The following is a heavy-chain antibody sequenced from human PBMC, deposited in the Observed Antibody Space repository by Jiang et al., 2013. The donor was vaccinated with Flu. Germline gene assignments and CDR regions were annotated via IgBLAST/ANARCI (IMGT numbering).Heavy chain of an antibody. V-gene: IGHV1-69*10. D-gene: IGHD6-19*01. Sequence: KVSCKASGGTFSSYAISWVRQAPGQGLEWMGGIIPILDITNFAQKFQGRVTITADKSTSTAYMELSSLRSEDTAVYYCARENSSGHYFDYWGQGTLVTVSS. CDR3: ARENSSGHYFDY. J-gene: IGHJ4*02. CDR1: GGTFSSYA. CDR2: IIPILDIT.